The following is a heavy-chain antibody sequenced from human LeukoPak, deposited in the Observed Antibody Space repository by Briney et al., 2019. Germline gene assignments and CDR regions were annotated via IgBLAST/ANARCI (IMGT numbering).Heavy chain of an antibody. Sequence: PGRSLRLSCAASGFTFDDYAMHWVRQAPGKGLEWVSGISWNSGSIGYADSVKGRFTISRDNAKNSLYLQMNSLRAEDTALYYCAKDLGYSGYDSIFGYWGQGTLVTVSS. V-gene: IGHV3-9*01. CDR2: ISWNSGSI. CDR3: AKDLGYSGYDSIFGY. J-gene: IGHJ4*02. CDR1: GFTFDDYA. D-gene: IGHD5-12*01.